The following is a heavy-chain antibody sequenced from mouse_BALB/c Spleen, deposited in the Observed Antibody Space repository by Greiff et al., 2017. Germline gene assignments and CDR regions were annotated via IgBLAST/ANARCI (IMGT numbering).Heavy chain of an antibody. V-gene: IGHV5-6-3*01. Sequence: VQLKESGGGLVQPGGSLKLSCAASGFTFSSYGMSWVRQTPDKRLELVATINSNGGSTYYPDSVKGRFTISRDNAKNTLYLQMSSLKSEDTAMYYCAREGAGRGLLDYWGQGTTLTVSS. D-gene: IGHD2-3*01. CDR3: AREGAGRGLLDY. CDR1: GFTFSSYG. CDR2: INSNGGST. J-gene: IGHJ2*01.